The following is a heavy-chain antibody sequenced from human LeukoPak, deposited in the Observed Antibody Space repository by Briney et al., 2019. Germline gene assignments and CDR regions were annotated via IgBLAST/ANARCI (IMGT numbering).Heavy chain of an antibody. CDR1: GGTFSSYA. V-gene: IGHV1-69*01. J-gene: IGHJ5*02. Sequence: ASVKVSCKASGGTFSSYAISWVRQAPGQGLEWMGGIIPIFGTANYAQKFQGRVTITADESTSTAYMELSSLRSEDTAVYYCARDPPSGGYGHPQNWFDPWGQGTLVTVSS. CDR2: IIPIFGTA. CDR3: ARDPPSGGYGHPQNWFDP. D-gene: IGHD2-8*02.